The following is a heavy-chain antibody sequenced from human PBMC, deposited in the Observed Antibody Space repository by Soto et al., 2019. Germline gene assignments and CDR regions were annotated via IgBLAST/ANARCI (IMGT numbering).Heavy chain of an antibody. CDR2: INPNSGGT. V-gene: IGHV1-2*02. D-gene: IGHD6-13*01. CDR3: ARNLVVQLLLVRS. CDR1: VYTFTGYY. J-gene: IGHJ5*02. Sequence: ASVTVSCQASVYTFTGYYMHWVRQAPGQGLEGMGWINPNSGGTNYAQKLQGRVTMTRDTSISTAYMELSRLRSDDTAVYYCARNLVVQLLLVRSWGQGTLVNVS.